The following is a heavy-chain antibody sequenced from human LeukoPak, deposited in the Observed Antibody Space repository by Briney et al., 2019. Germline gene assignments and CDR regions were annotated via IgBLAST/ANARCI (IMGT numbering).Heavy chain of an antibody. CDR2: IIPIFGTA. V-gene: IGHV1-69*01. D-gene: IGHD3-10*01. Sequence: SVKVSCKVSGGTFSSYAISWVRQAPGQGLEWMGGIIPIFGTANYAQKFQGRVTITADESTSTAYMELSSLRSEDTAVYYCAIGLRGGWGVEYWGQGTLVTVSS. CDR3: AIGLRGGWGVEY. CDR1: GGTFSSYA. J-gene: IGHJ4*02.